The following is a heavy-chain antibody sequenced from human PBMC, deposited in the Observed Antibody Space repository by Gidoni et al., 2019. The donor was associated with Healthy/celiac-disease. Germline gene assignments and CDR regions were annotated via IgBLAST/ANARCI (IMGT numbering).Heavy chain of an antibody. J-gene: IGHJ4*02. D-gene: IGHD3-22*01. CDR3: ARGGPYYYDSSGYFDY. CDR2: IYSGGST. Sequence: EVQLVEPGGGLLPPGGSLRLSCAASAFTVSSNYMRWVRQAPGKGLEWVSVIYSGGSTYYADSVKGRFTISRDNSKNTLYLQMNSLRAEDTAVYYCARGGPYYYDSSGYFDYWGQGTLVTVSS. CDR1: AFTVSSNY. V-gene: IGHV3-53*01.